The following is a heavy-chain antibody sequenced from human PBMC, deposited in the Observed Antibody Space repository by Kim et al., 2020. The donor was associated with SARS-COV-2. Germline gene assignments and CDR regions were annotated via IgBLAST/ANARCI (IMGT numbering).Heavy chain of an antibody. D-gene: IGHD6-19*01. CDR3: CRGYSGGPIYAFDI. CDR1: RFSLSDHY. V-gene: IGHV3-72*01. Sequence: GALRLSCVTSRFSLSDHYIDWVRQGPGKGLEWVGRSGNKASSHTTEYAASVKDRFTISRDDSKNSLYLQMNSLKTEDTAVYYCCRGYSGGPIYAFDIWGQGTGVTVSS. J-gene: IGHJ3*02. CDR2: SGNKASSHTT.